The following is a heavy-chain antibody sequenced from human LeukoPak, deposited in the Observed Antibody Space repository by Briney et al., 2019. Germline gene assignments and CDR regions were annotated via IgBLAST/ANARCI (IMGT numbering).Heavy chain of an antibody. CDR2: INTNTGNP. D-gene: IGHD5-24*01. Sequence: ASVKVSCKSSGYTFTSYAMNWVRQAPGQGLEWMGWINTNTGNPTYAQGFTGRFVFSLDTSVSTAYLQISSLKAEDTAVYYCARALKGLQSSRHADYWGQGTLVTVSS. J-gene: IGHJ4*02. CDR3: ARALKGLQSSRHADY. CDR1: GYTFTSYA. V-gene: IGHV7-4-1*02.